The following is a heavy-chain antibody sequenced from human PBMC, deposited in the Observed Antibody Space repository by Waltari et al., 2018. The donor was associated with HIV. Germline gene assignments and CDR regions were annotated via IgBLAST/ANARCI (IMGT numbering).Heavy chain of an antibody. Sequence: QVQVQASGPGLVKPSETLSLTCTVSGGSIRTHYWSWIRQTPGKGLERIGYIFYDGRTDYNPSLKSRVTLAVDTSKNQFSLNLRSVTTADTAVYYCARGLVPIDFNGMDVWGQGTMVTVSS. CDR2: IFYDGRT. V-gene: IGHV4-59*11. CDR1: GGSIRTHY. J-gene: IGHJ6*02. D-gene: IGHD3-16*01. CDR3: ARGLVPIDFNGMDV.